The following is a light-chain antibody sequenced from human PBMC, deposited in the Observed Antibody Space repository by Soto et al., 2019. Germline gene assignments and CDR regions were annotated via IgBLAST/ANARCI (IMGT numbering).Light chain of an antibody. V-gene: IGLV1-40*01. CDR2: GNS. J-gene: IGLJ3*02. CDR1: SSNIGAGYD. Sequence: QLVLTQPPSVSGAPGQRGTISCTGSSSNIGAGYDVHWYQQLPGTAPKLLISGNSNRPSGVPDRFSGSKSGTSASLAITGLQAEDEADYYSQAYDSSLSGWVFGGGTKLPVL. CDR3: QAYDSSLSGWV.